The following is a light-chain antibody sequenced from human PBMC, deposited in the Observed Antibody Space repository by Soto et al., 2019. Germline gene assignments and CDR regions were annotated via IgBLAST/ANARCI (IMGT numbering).Light chain of an antibody. Sequence: IVLTQSPGTLSLSPGERATLSCRASQSVSSSYLAWYQQKPGQAPRPLIYDASSRATDIPARFSGSGSGTDFTLTISSLEPEDFAVYYCQQRSNWAFGQGTRLEIK. V-gene: IGKV3D-20*02. CDR2: DAS. J-gene: IGKJ5*01. CDR1: QSVSSSY. CDR3: QQRSNWA.